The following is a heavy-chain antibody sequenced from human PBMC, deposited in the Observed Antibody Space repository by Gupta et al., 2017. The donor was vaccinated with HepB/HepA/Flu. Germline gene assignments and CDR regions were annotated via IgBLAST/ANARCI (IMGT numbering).Heavy chain of an antibody. V-gene: IGHV1-2*02. D-gene: IGHD6-19*01. Sequence: QVQLVQSGAEVKKPGASVKVSCKASGYTFTGYYMPWVRQAPGQGLEWMGWINPNSGGTNYAQKLQGRVTMTRDTSISTAYMELSRLRSDDTAVYYCARGPDQIAVAGTGWFDPWGQGTLVTVSS. CDR2: INPNSGGT. CDR3: ARGPDQIAVAGTGWFDP. J-gene: IGHJ5*02. CDR1: GYTFTGYY.